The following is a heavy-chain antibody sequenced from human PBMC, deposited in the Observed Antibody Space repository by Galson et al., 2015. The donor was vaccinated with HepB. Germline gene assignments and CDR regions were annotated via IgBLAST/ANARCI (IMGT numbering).Heavy chain of an antibody. CDR1: GGSISSYY. J-gene: IGHJ4*02. CDR3: ARAGIVGATTEYYFDY. CDR2: IYYSGST. D-gene: IGHD1-26*01. V-gene: IGHV4-59*01. Sequence: ETLSLTCTVSGGSISSYYWSWIRQPPGKGLEWIGYIYYSGSTNYNPSLKSRVTISVDTSKNQFSLKLSSVTAADTAVYYCARAGIVGATTEYYFDYWGQGTLVTVSS.